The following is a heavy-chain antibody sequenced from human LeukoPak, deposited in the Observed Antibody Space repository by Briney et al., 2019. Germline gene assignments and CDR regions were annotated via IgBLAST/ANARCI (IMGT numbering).Heavy chain of an antibody. D-gene: IGHD6-13*01. J-gene: IGHJ5*02. CDR2: ISSSSSYI. Sequence: GGSLRLSCAASGFTFSGYSMNWVRQAPGKGLEWVSSISSSSSYIYYADSVKGRFTISRDNAKNSLYLQMNSLRAEDTAVYYCARDRGSSSPDINRETWGQGTLVTVSS. V-gene: IGHV3-21*01. CDR3: ARDRGSSSPDINRET. CDR1: GFTFSGYS.